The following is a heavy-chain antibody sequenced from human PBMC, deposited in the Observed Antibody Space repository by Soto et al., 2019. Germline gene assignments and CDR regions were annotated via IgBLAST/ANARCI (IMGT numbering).Heavy chain of an antibody. D-gene: IGHD6-19*01. J-gene: IGHJ6*02. CDR2: IYYSGST. CDR1: GGSISRSSYY. Sequence: SETLSLTCTVSGGSISRSSYYWGWIRQPPGKGLEWIGSIYYSGSTYYNPSLKSRVTISVDTSKNQFSLKLSSVTAADTAVYYCARGGVRSGYYYYYYGMDVWGQGTTVTVSS. V-gene: IGHV4-39*01. CDR3: ARGGVRSGYYYYYYGMDV.